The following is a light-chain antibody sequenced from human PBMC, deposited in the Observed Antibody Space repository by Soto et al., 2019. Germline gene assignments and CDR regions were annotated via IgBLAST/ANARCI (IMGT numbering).Light chain of an antibody. CDR2: DAS. V-gene: IGKV1-5*01. Sequence: DIERSQTTSTLSAWEGDRVTITCRARQNISTRLAWYQQKPGKAPKLLIYDASSLESGVPSRISGSGSGTEFTLTINSLQPDDFASYYCQQYSSYSTFGQGTKVDLK. CDR3: QQYSSYST. CDR1: QNISTR. J-gene: IGKJ1*01.